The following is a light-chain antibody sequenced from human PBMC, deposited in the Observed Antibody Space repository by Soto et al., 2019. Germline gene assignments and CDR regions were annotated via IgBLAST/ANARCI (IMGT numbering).Light chain of an antibody. Sequence: DIQMTQSPSTLSASVGDRVTITCRASESMSNCLAWYQQKPGKAPKLLISGASSLQSGVPSRFSGSGSGTEFTLTISNLQPDDFATYYCQQYESYSPWTFGQGTKVDIK. V-gene: IGKV1-5*01. CDR3: QQYESYSPWT. CDR2: GAS. CDR1: ESMSNC. J-gene: IGKJ1*01.